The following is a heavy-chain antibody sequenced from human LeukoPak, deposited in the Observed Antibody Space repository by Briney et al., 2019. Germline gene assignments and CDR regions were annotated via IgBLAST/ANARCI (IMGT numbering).Heavy chain of an antibody. CDR1: GFTFGDYA. Sequence: GGSLRLSCTAAGFTFGDYAMSWVRQAPGKGLEWVGFIRSKAYGGTTEYAASVKGRFTISRDDSKSIAYLQMNSLKTEDTAVYYCTRPPNWSGYYRPHYYYYMDVWGKGTTVTVSS. J-gene: IGHJ6*03. V-gene: IGHV3-49*04. CDR2: IRSKAYGGTT. CDR3: TRPPNWSGYYRPHYYYYMDV. D-gene: IGHD3-3*01.